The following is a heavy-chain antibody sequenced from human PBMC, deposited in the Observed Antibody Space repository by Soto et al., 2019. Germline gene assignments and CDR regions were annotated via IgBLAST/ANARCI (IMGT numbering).Heavy chain of an antibody. J-gene: IGHJ5*02. Sequence: PSETLSLTCTVSGGSISSYYWSWIRQPPGKGLEWIGYIYYSGSTNYNPSLKSRVTISVDTSKNQFSLKLSSVTAADTAVYYCAREIAVAGTGWFDPWGQGTLVTVSS. V-gene: IGHV4-59*01. CDR3: AREIAVAGTGWFDP. CDR2: IYYSGST. D-gene: IGHD6-19*01. CDR1: GGSISSYY.